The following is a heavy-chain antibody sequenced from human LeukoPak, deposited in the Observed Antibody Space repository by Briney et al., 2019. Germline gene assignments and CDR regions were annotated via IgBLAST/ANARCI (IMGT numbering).Heavy chain of an antibody. D-gene: IGHD5-18*01. CDR2: IWYDGSNK. Sequence: GGSLRLSCAASGNYWMHWVRQAPGKGLEWVAVIWYDGSNKYYADSVKGRFTISRDNSKNTLYLQMNSLRAEDTAVYYCARTDTAMVNYYYYYGMDVWGQGTTVTVSS. CDR1: GNYW. J-gene: IGHJ6*02. V-gene: IGHV3-33*08. CDR3: ARTDTAMVNYYYYYGMDV.